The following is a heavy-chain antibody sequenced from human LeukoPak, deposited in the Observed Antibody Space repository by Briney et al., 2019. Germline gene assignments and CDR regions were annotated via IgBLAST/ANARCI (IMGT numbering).Heavy chain of an antibody. J-gene: IGHJ4*02. D-gene: IGHD3-22*01. CDR2: ISGSGGST. CDR1: GFTFSSYA. V-gene: IGHV3-23*01. CDR3: AKVRADSSGYACDY. Sequence: GGSLRLSCAASGFTFSSYAMSWVRQAPGKGLEWVSAISGSGGSTYYADSVKGRFTISRDNSKNTLYLQMNSLRAEDTAVYYCAKVRADSSGYACDYWGQGTLVTVSS.